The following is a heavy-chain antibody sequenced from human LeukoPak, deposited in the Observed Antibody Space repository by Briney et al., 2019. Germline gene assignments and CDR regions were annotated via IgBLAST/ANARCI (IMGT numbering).Heavy chain of an antibody. CDR2: IYHSGST. CDR3: ARDRYCSSTSCWGWSDP. D-gene: IGHD2-2*01. V-gene: IGHV4-38-2*02. Sequence: SETLSLTCAVSGYSISSGYYWGWIRQPPGKGLEWIGSIYHSGSTYYNPSLKSRVTISVDTSKNQFSLKLSSVTAADTAVYYCARDRYCSSTSCWGWSDPWGQGTLVTVSS. J-gene: IGHJ5*02. CDR1: GYSISSGYY.